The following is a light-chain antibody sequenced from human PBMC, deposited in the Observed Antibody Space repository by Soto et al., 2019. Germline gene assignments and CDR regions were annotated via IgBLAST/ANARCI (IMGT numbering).Light chain of an antibody. CDR1: QDIHNY. CDR3: QQYDSVFT. CDR2: GAS. J-gene: IGKJ5*01. Sequence: DIQMTQSPSSLSASVGDGVTITCQASQDIHNYLNWYQQKPGKAPNLLIYGASNLETGVPSRFSGSGSGTDFTFTISSLQAEDIGTYFCQQYDSVFTFGQGTRLEIK. V-gene: IGKV1-33*01.